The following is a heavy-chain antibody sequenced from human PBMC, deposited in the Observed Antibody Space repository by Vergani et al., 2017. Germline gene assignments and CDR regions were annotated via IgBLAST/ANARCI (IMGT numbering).Heavy chain of an antibody. CDR3: ARDLKMATYAFDI. V-gene: IGHV4-4*07. J-gene: IGHJ3*02. CDR1: GGSISSYY. D-gene: IGHD5-24*01. Sequence: QVQLQESGPGLVKPSETLSLTCTVSGGSISSYYWSWIRQPAGKGLEWIGRIYTSGSTDSNPSLKSRVTMSVETSKNQFSLKLSSVTAADTAVYYCARDLKMATYAFDIWGQGTMVTVSS. CDR2: IYTSGST.